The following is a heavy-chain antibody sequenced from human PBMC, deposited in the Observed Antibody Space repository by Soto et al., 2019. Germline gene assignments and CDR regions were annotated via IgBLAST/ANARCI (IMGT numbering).Heavy chain of an antibody. CDR1: GYNFTSYG. CDR2: ISTYSGDT. CDR3: ASTYNGWYNY. D-gene: IGHD6-19*01. Sequence: ASAKVSCKASGYNFTSYGIRWVRQAPGQGFEWMGWISTYSGDTNYAQKLQGRVTMTTDTSTSTAYMELRSLRSDDAAVYYCASTYNGWYNYWGQGSLVTVSS. V-gene: IGHV1-18*01. J-gene: IGHJ4*02.